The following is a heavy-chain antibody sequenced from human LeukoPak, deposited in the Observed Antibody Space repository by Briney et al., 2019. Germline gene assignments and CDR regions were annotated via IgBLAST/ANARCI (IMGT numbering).Heavy chain of an antibody. V-gene: IGHV5-51*01. D-gene: IGHD1-26*01. J-gene: IGHJ4*02. Sequence: KRGESLKISCKGSGYNFPGYWIGWVRQLPGKGLEWMGIIYPGDSDTRYSPSFQGQVTISADKSISTSYLQWSSLKASDTAIFYCARVVWTGSYLGDYWGQGTLVTVSS. CDR2: IYPGDSDT. CDR1: GYNFPGYW. CDR3: ARVVWTGSYLGDY.